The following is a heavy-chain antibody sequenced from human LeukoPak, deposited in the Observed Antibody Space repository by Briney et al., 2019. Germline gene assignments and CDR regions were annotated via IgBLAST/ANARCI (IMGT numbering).Heavy chain of an antibody. Sequence: SETLSLTCAAYVGPFSGYTWTWIRQPPGKGLEWIGEINHSGRTNCNPSLKRRVTISVDTSKNQISLNLNSVTAADTAVYYCARGGGSYYEDYWGQGTLVTVSS. D-gene: IGHD1-26*01. CDR1: VGPFSGYT. J-gene: IGHJ4*02. V-gene: IGHV4-34*01. CDR2: INHSGRT. CDR3: ARGGGSYYEDY.